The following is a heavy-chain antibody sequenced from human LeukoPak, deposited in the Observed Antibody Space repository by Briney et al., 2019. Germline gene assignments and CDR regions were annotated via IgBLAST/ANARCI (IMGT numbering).Heavy chain of an antibody. J-gene: IGHJ4*02. V-gene: IGHV4-4*02. CDR3: ARDRGYGGNFDY. D-gene: IGHD4-23*01. Sequence: SETLSLTCAVSAGSVSRTNWWSWVRQPPGKGLEWIGEIYHSGRTNYNPSLKSRVTLSVDKSKNQFSLKLSSVTAADTAVYYCARDRGYGGNFDYWGQGTLVTVSS. CDR1: AGSVSRTNW. CDR2: IYHSGRT.